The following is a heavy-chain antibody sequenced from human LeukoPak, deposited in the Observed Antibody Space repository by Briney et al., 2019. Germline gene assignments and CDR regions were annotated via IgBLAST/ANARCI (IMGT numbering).Heavy chain of an antibody. CDR3: AHRLAGYYDILTGYYNRHDAFDI. J-gene: IGHJ3*02. D-gene: IGHD3-9*01. V-gene: IGHV2-5*02. CDR1: GFSLSTSGVG. CDR2: IYWDDDK. Sequence: SGPTLVKPTQTPTLTCTFSGFSLSTSGVGVGWIRQPPGKALEWLALIYWDDDKRYSPSLKSRLTITKDTSKNQVVLTMTNMDPVDTATYYCAHRLAGYYDILTGYYNRHDAFDIWGQGTMVTVSS.